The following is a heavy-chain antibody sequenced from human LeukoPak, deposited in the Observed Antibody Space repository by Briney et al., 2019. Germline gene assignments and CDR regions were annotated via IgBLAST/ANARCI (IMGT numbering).Heavy chain of an antibody. Sequence: GGSLRLSCAASGFTFSSYWMHRVRQAPGKGLVWVSRINSDGSSTSYADSVKGRFTISRDNAKNTLYLQMNSLRAEDTAVYYCARDRATMFFDYWGQGTLVTVSS. CDR3: ARDRATMFFDY. J-gene: IGHJ4*02. CDR1: GFTFSSYW. D-gene: IGHD5-12*01. V-gene: IGHV3-74*01. CDR2: INSDGSST.